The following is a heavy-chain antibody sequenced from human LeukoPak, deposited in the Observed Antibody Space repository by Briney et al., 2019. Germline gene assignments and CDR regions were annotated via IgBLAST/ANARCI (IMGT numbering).Heavy chain of an antibody. CDR3: AYCGYSYGYCDY. J-gene: IGHJ4*02. CDR1: GGSFSGYY. Sequence: PSETLSLTCAVYGGSFSGYYWSWIRQPPGKWLEWIGEINHSGSTNYNPSLKSRVTISVDTSKNQFSLKLSSVTAADTAVYYCAYCGYSYGYCDYWGQGTLVTVSS. V-gene: IGHV4-34*01. CDR2: INHSGST. D-gene: IGHD5-18*01.